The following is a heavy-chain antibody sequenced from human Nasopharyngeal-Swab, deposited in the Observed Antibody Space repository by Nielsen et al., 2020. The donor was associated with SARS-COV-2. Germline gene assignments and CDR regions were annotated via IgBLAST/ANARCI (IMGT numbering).Heavy chain of an antibody. CDR3: ARDGDDYYDTYDAFDI. CDR2: ISYDGSNK. J-gene: IGHJ3*02. V-gene: IGHV3-30-3*01. D-gene: IGHD3-22*01. Sequence: GGSLRLSCAASGFTFSSYAMHWVRQAPGTGLEWVAVISYDGSNKYYADSVKGRFTISRDNSKNTLYLQMNSLRAEDTAVYYCARDGDDYYDTYDAFDIWGQGTMVTVSS. CDR1: GFTFSSYA.